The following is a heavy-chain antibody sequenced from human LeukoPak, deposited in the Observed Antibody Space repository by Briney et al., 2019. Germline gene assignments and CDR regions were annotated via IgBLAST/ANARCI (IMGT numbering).Heavy chain of an antibody. CDR3: ARNVGELLDY. V-gene: IGHV3-48*02. D-gene: IGHD1-26*01. CDR1: GFNFSTSG. Sequence: GGSLRLSCAASGFNFSTSGVGWVRQATGKGLEWVSYISSGSTAIYYADSVKGRFTVSRDNAKNSLSLQMNSLRDDDTAVYFCARNVGELLDYWGQGALVTVSS. J-gene: IGHJ4*02. CDR2: ISSGSTAI.